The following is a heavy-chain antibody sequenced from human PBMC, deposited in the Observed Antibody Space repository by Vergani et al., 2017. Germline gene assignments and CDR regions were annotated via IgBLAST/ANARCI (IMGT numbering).Heavy chain of an antibody. CDR2: IYSTGST. J-gene: IGHJ4*02. CDR3: ARMGGYDEGDAFRIGYFDS. V-gene: IGHV4-31*03. Sequence: QVQLQESGPGLVKPSQTLSLTCSVSGDSISSGVYYWNWIRQHPGMGLEWIGYIYSTGSTHHNPSLRRRINMSVDTSKNQFSLKLNSVTAADTAMYYCARMGGYDEGDAFRIGYFDSWGPGILVTVSS. D-gene: IGHD3-22*01. CDR1: GDSISSGVYY.